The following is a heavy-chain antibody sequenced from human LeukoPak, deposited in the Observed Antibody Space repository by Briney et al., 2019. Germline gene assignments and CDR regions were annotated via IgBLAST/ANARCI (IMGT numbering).Heavy chain of an antibody. J-gene: IGHJ4*02. CDR1: GFSFSSYS. D-gene: IGHD5-24*01. Sequence: GGSLRLSCAASGFSFSSYSMNWVRQAPGKGLEWVSSISSSSYIYYADSVKGRFTISRDNAKNSLYLQMNSLRAEDTAVYYCATGPEGRWLQYSGLEDYWGQGTLVTVSS. CDR3: ATGPEGRWLQYSGLEDY. CDR2: ISSSSYI. V-gene: IGHV3-21*01.